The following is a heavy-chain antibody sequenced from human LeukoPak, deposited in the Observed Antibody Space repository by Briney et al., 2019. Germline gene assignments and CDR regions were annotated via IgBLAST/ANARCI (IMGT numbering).Heavy chain of an antibody. J-gene: IGHJ6*02. D-gene: IGHD6-13*01. CDR2: IYYSGST. CDR1: GGSISSAGYY. Sequence: SQTLSLTCTVSGGSISSAGYYWSWIRQHPGKGLEWIGYIYYSGSTYYNSSLKSRVIISVDTSKNQFSLKLSSVTAADTAVYYCGRAQQGAAGGRYYYHGVDVWGQGTTVTVSS. CDR3: GRAQQGAAGGRYYYHGVDV. V-gene: IGHV4-31*03.